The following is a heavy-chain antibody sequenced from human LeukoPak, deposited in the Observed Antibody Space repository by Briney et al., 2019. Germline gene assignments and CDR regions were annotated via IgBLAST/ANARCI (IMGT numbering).Heavy chain of an antibody. J-gene: IGHJ4*02. CDR3: ESRSNYDFDY. D-gene: IGHD3-16*01. V-gene: IGHV1-8*01. CDR2: MNPNSGNT. CDR1: GYTFTNYD. Sequence: ASVKLSCTASGYTFTNYDINWVRQATGQGLEWIGWMNPNSGNTGHAQKFQGRVTMTRDTSIITAYLELSSLRSDATAMYYCESRSNYDFDYWGQGTLVTVSS.